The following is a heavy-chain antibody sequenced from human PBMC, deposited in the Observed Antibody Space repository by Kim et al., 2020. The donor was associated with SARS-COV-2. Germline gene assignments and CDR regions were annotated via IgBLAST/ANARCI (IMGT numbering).Heavy chain of an antibody. V-gene: IGHV1-46*01. D-gene: IGHD6-13*01. CDR2: INPNGGTT. Sequence: ASVKVSCMASGYTFTSSYIHWVRHTPGQGLEWMGIINPNGGTTSYAQKFQGRVAMTRDTSTSTVQMELTGLRSEDTAVYYCARRACSGSSCYFDYWGQGTLVTVSS. CDR1: GYTFTSSY. CDR3: ARRACSGSSCYFDY. J-gene: IGHJ4*02.